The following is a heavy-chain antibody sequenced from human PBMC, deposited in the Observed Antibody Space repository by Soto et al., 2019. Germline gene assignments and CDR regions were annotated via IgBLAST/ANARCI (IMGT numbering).Heavy chain of an antibody. CDR1: GFTFSSHW. V-gene: IGHV3-7*05. Sequence: EVQLVQSGGGLVQPGGSLRLSCAASGFTFSSHWMTWVRQGPGKGLEWVANIKQDESEKYYVDSVKGRFTISRDNAKDSLYLQMNSLRDEDTAVYYCAPLSGQEGATGYRFFDSWGPGALVIVSS. D-gene: IGHD3-9*01. CDR2: IKQDESEK. CDR3: APLSGQEGATGYRFFDS. J-gene: IGHJ4*02.